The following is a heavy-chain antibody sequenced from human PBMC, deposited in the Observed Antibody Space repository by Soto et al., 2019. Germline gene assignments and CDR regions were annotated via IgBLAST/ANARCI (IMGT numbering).Heavy chain of an antibody. V-gene: IGHV3-7*01. Sequence: PGGSLRLSCAASGFTFSSYWMSRVRQAPGKGLEWVANIKPDGSEKYYVGSVKGRFTISRDNAKNSLYLQMNSLRAEDTAVYYCARGDDFWSGPDYWGQGTLVTVSS. D-gene: IGHD3-3*01. CDR2: IKPDGSEK. CDR3: ARGDDFWSGPDY. J-gene: IGHJ4*02. CDR1: GFTFSSYW.